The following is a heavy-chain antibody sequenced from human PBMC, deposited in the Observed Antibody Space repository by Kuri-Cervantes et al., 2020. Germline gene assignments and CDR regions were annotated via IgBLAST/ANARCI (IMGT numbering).Heavy chain of an antibody. J-gene: IGHJ3*02. CDR2: IYYSGST. CDR3: ARDLGFAHGAYSDAFEI. Sequence: SETLSLTCTVSGGSVSSGSYYWSWIRQPPGKGLEWIGYIYYSGSTNYNPSLKSRVTISVDTSKNQVSLQLNSVTPEDTAVYYCARDLGFAHGAYSDAFEIWGQGTKVTVSS. V-gene: IGHV4-61*01. D-gene: IGHD3-16*01. CDR1: GGSVSSGSYY.